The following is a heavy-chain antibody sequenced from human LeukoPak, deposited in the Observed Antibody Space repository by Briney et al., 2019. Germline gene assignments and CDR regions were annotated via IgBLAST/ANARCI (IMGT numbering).Heavy chain of an antibody. D-gene: IGHD6-19*01. V-gene: IGHV3-30-3*01. CDR2: ISYDGSNK. J-gene: IGHJ4*02. CDR1: GFTFSSYA. Sequence: PGRSLRLSCAASGFTFSSYAMHWVRQAPGKGLEWVAVISYDGSNKYYADSVKGRFTISRDNSKNTLYLQMNSLRAEDTAVYYCARDARYSSGWYGEVDYWGQGTLVTVSS. CDR3: ARDARYSSGWYGEVDY.